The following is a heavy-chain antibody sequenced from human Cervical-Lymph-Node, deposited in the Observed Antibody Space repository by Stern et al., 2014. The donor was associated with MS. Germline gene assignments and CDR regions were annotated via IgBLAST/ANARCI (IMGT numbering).Heavy chain of an antibody. CDR1: GGTFSSYA. D-gene: IGHD3-22*01. CDR3: ARDRRHYDPSGGYYFDS. V-gene: IGHV1-69*01. J-gene: IGHJ4*02. Sequence: QMQLVQSGAEVKKPGSSVKVSCTASGGTFSSYAISLVRQAPGQGPEWMGGIFAIVGTANYAPRFQGRVTITADESTYTAYMELSSLRSEDTAVYYCARDRRHYDPSGGYYFDSWGQGTLVTVSS. CDR2: IFAIVGTA.